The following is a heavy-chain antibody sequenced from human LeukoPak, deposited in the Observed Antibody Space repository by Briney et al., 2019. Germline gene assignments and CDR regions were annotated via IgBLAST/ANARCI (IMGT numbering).Heavy chain of an antibody. D-gene: IGHD5-12*01. Sequence: SETLSLTCGVSGGAFSDWSWIRQAPGKGLEWIGEMIHSGSSNYNPSLRSRVTISGDTSKNQFSLKLNSLTAADTAVYHCARGNIVATILGGLHGTTAFDFWGQGILVTVSS. CDR3: ARGNIVATILGGLHGTTAFDF. CDR1: GGAFSD. CDR2: MIHSGSS. V-gene: IGHV4-34*01. J-gene: IGHJ4*02.